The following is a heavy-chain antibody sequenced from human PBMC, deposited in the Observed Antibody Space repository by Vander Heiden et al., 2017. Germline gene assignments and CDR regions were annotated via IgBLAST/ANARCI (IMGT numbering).Heavy chain of an antibody. J-gene: IGHJ6*02. CDR3: ARDRVDTAMVLPYYYYGMDV. Sequence: EVQLGESGGGLIQPGGSLRLPCAASGITVSSNYMSWVRQAPGKGLGWVSVIYSGGSTYYADSVKGRFTISRDNSKNTLYLQMNSLRAEDTAVYYCARDRVDTAMVLPYYYYGMDVWGQGTTVTVSS. D-gene: IGHD5-18*01. V-gene: IGHV3-53*01. CDR2: IYSGGST. CDR1: GITVSSNY.